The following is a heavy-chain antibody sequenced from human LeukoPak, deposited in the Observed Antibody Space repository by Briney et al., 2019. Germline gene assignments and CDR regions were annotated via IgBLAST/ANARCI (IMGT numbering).Heavy chain of an antibody. V-gene: IGHV4-59*01. J-gene: IGHJ1*01. CDR1: GGSISSYY. CDR3: ARNAGKYYRYFQH. CDR2: VYYSGST. Sequence: SETLSLTCTVSGGSISSYYWSWVRQPPGQGLEWIGYVYYSGSTTYNPSLKSRVNITIDTSKNQFSLTLTSVTAADTAMYYCARNAGKYYRYFQHWGQGTVVSVSS. D-gene: IGHD2/OR15-2a*01.